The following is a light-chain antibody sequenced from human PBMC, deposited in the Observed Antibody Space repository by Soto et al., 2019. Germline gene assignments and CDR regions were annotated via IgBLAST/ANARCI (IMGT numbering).Light chain of an antibody. V-gene: IGLV2-14*01. CDR3: SSYTSSRTRV. CDR2: DVS. CDR1: SSDVGGYNY. Sequence: QYALTQPASVSGSPGQSITISCTGTSSDVGGYNYVSWYQQHTGKAPKLMIYDVSNRPSGVSNRFSGSKSGNTAYLTISGLRAEDEAYYYCSSYTSSRTRVFGTGTKVTVL. J-gene: IGLJ1*01.